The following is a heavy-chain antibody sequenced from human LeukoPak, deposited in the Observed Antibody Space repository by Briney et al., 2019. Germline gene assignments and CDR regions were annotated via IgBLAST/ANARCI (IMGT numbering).Heavy chain of an antibody. V-gene: IGHV1-46*01. Sequence: ASVKVSCKASGYTFTSYYMHWVRQAPGRGLEWMGIINPIGGSTSYSQKFQGRVTMTRDTSTSTVYMELSSLRSEDTAVYYCARDKTPRAGWVRDAFDIWGQGTMVTVSS. CDR1: GYTFTSYY. CDR3: ARDKTPRAGWVRDAFDI. J-gene: IGHJ3*02. CDR2: INPIGGST. D-gene: IGHD6-13*01.